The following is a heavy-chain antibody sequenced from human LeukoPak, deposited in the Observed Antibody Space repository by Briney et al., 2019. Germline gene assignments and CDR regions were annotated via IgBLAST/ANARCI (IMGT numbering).Heavy chain of an antibody. Sequence: PGGSLRLSCAASGFNFFYYGMHWVRQAPGRGLEWVAFIRYDESIKYYTDSVKGRFTISRDNSKNRLYVQMNSLTAEDTGVYYCAKDSEDGHNWAPFDYWGQGTLVTVSS. D-gene: IGHD5-24*01. J-gene: IGHJ4*02. CDR3: AKDSEDGHNWAPFDY. CDR1: GFNFFYYG. V-gene: IGHV3-30*02. CDR2: IRYDESIK.